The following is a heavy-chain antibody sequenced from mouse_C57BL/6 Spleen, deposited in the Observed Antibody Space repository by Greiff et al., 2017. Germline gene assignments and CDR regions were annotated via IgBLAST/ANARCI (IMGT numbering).Heavy chain of an antibody. CDR2: IRNKANGYTT. V-gene: IGHV7-3*01. D-gene: IGHD1-1*01. Sequence: EVKLMESGGGLVQPGGSLSLSCAASGFTFTDYYMSWVRQPPGKALEWLGFIRNKANGYTTEYSASVKGRFTISRDNSQSILYLQMNALRAEDSATYYCARSPSFYGSEAMDYWGQGTSVTVSS. CDR1: GFTFTDYY. J-gene: IGHJ4*01. CDR3: ARSPSFYGSEAMDY.